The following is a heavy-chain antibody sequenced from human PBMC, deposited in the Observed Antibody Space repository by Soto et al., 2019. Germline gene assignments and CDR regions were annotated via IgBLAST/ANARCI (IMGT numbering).Heavy chain of an antibody. CDR2: IYQSWRT. CDR1: GDYIASHDYY. J-gene: IGHJ6*02. Sequence: QVQLQESGPGLVKPSQTLSLTCIVSGDYIASHDYYWSWIRLLPGNGMEWIGQIYQSWRTSYNTSLKCRLAISVDTSKNQFSLRRTSVTDADTDVYYCARYRGGEFVKGSGMDVGSQGTTVTVSS. V-gene: IGHV4-31*03. CDR3: ARYRGGEFVKGSGMDV. D-gene: IGHD3-10*01.